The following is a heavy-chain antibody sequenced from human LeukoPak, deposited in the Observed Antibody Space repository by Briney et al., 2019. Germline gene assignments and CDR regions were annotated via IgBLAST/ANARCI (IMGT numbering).Heavy chain of an antibody. J-gene: IGHJ4*02. D-gene: IGHD3-10*01. CDR3: AKDRGFPDYFDY. V-gene: IGHV3-23*01. CDR1: GFTLSNAW. Sequence: GGSLRLSCAASGFTLSNAWMNWVRQAPGKGLEWVSAISGSGGSTYYADSVKGRFTISRDNSKNTLYLQMNSLRAEDTAVYYCAKDRGFPDYFDYWGQGTLVTVSS. CDR2: ISGSGGST.